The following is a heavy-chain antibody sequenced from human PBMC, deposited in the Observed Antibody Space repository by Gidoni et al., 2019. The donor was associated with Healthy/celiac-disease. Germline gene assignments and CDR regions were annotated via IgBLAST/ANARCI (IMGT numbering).Heavy chain of an antibody. CDR2: IYHSGST. CDR1: GYSISRGYY. V-gene: IGHV4-38-2*02. D-gene: IGHD3-10*01. J-gene: IGHJ5*02. Sequence: QVQLQESGPGLVKPSANLSLTCAVSGYSISRGYYVGWIRPPPGKGLEWIGSIYHSGSTYYNPSLKSRVTISVDTSKNQFSLKLSSVTAADTAVYYCARDRRAPGVYNWFDPWGQGTLVTVSS. CDR3: ARDRRAPGVYNWFDP.